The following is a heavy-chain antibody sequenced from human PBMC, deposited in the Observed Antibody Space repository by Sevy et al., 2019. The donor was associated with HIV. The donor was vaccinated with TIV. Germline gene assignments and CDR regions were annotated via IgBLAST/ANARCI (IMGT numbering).Heavy chain of an antibody. D-gene: IGHD2-15*01. J-gene: IGHJ5*02. V-gene: IGHV1-24*01. CDR3: TTVGLRYYSGSSSYQGDWFDP. Sequence: ASVKVSCKVSGYTLTKLSIHWVRQAPGKGLEWMGEFAPQYGETIYAQRFQGRLTMTEGTSPDTAFMELSCLTSEDTAIYYCTTVGLRYYSGSSSYQGDWFDPWGQGTLVTVSS. CDR1: GYTLTKLS. CDR2: FAPQYGET.